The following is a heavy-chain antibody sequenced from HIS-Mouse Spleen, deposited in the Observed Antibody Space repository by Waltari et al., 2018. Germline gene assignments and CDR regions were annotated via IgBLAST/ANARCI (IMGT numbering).Heavy chain of an antibody. J-gene: IGHJ5*02. CDR3: ARSPYYDFWSGYSDNWFDP. V-gene: IGHV4-31*03. CDR1: GGSISSGRSY. D-gene: IGHD3-3*01. Sequence: QVQLQESGPGLVKPSQTLSLTCPVPGGSISSGRSYWSWIRQHPGQGLEGIEYIYYSGSTYYNPSLKSRVTISVDTSKNQFSLKLSSVTAADTAVYYCARSPYYDFWSGYSDNWFDPWGQGTLVTVSS. CDR2: IYYSGST.